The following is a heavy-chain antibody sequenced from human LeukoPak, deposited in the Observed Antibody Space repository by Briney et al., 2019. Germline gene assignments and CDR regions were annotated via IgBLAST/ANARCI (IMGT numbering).Heavy chain of an antibody. CDR2: IKQDGSEK. CDR3: VGGYGWLPDY. CDR1: GFTLSELW. D-gene: IGHD6-19*01. V-gene: IGHV3-7*04. J-gene: IGHJ4*02. Sequence: GGSLRLSCVASGFTLSELWMNWVRQAPGKGLEWVANIKQDGSEKNYVDSVKGRFTISRDNAKNSVYLQMYSLRVEDTAVYYCVGGYGWLPDYWGQGTLVTVSS.